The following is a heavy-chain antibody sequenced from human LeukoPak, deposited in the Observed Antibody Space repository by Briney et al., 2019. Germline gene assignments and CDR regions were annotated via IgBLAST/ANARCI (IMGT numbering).Heavy chain of an antibody. CDR2: ISSSSSYA. D-gene: IGHD6-13*01. V-gene: IGHV3-11*06. CDR3: ASYSLAAAGFDY. CDR1: GFTFSDYY. Sequence: GGSLRLSCAASGFTFSDYYMSWIRQAPGRGREWVSYISSSSSYANYADSVKGRFTISRDNAKNSLYLQMNSLRAEDTAVYYCASYSLAAAGFDYWGQGTLVTVSS. J-gene: IGHJ4*02.